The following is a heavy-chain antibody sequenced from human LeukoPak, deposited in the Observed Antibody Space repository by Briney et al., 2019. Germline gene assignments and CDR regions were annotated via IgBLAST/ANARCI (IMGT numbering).Heavy chain of an antibody. J-gene: IGHJ4*02. CDR1: RFTFSSYA. V-gene: IGHV3-66*01. CDR3: AGGQRVAGTSRGFDY. Sequence: PGGSLRLSCAASRFTFSSYAMSWVRQAPGRGLEWVSVIYSGGSTYYADSVKDRFTISRDNSKNTLYLQMNSLRAEDTAVYYCAGGQRVAGTSRGFDYWGQGTLVTVSS. D-gene: IGHD6-19*01. CDR2: IYSGGST.